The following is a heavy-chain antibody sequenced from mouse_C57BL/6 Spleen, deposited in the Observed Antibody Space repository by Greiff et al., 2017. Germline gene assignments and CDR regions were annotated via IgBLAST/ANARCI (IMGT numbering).Heavy chain of an antibody. J-gene: IGHJ4*01. Sequence: QVQLKQSGAELVKPGASVKISCKASGYAFSSYWMNWVKQRPGKGLEWIGQIYPGDGDTNYNGKFKGKATLTADKSSSTAYLQLSSLTSEDTAVYYCTTIRLGAMDYWGQGTSVTVSS. CDR3: TTIRLGAMDY. V-gene: IGHV1-80*01. CDR1: GYAFSSYW. CDR2: IYPGDGDT. D-gene: IGHD2-1*01.